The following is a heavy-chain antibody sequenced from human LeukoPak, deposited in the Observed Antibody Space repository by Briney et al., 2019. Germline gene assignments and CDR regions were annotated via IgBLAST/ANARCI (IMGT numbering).Heavy chain of an antibody. CDR2: INPNSGGT. CDR3: ARYPLPDPETVTHFDY. CDR1: GYSFTGYY. J-gene: IGHJ4*02. Sequence: ASVTVSCKASGYSFTGYYIHWVRQAPGQGLEWMGWINPNSGGTNYAQKFQGRVTMTRDTSISTAYMELSRLRSDDTAVYYCARYPLPDPETVTHFDYWGQGTLVTVSS. V-gene: IGHV1-2*02. D-gene: IGHD4-11*01.